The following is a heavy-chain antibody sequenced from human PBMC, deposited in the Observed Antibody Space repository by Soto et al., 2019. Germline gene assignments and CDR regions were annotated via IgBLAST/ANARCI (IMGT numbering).Heavy chain of an antibody. CDR3: ARNIVVVPAAMPAYSYYMDV. V-gene: IGHV1-69*01. Sequence: QVQLVQSGAEVKKPGSSVKVSCKASGGTFSSYAISWVRQAPGQGLEWMGGIIPIFGTANYAQKFQGRVTITADESTSTAYRGLSSLRSEDTAVYYCARNIVVVPAAMPAYSYYMDVWGKGTTVPVPS. D-gene: IGHD2-2*01. CDR1: GGTFSSYA. CDR2: IIPIFGTA. J-gene: IGHJ6*03.